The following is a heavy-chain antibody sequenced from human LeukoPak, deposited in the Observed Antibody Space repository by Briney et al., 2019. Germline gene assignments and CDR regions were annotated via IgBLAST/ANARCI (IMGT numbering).Heavy chain of an antibody. CDR3: ARENRGVGYMDV. CDR2: TSYDGSNK. Sequence: PGRSLRLSCAASGFTFSSYAMHWVRQAPGKGLEWVAVTSYDGSNKYYADSVKGRFTISRDNSKNTLYLQMNSLRAEDTAVYYCARENRGVGYMDVWGKGTTVTVSS. J-gene: IGHJ6*03. D-gene: IGHD2-8*02. CDR1: GFTFSSYA. V-gene: IGHV3-30*04.